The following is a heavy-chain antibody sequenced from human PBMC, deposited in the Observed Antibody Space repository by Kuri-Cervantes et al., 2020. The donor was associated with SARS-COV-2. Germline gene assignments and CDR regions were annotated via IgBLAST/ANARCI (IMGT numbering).Heavy chain of an antibody. CDR2: ISSSSSYI. Sequence: GGSLRLSCAASGFTFSSYSMNWVRQAPGKGLEWVSSISSSSSYIYYADSVKGRFTISRDNAKNSLYLQMNSLRAEDTAVYYCARVHYYDSSGSLYYYYGMDVWGQGTTVTVSS. CDR3: ARVHYYDSSGSLYYYYGMDV. V-gene: IGHV3-21*01. J-gene: IGHJ6*02. D-gene: IGHD3-22*01. CDR1: GFTFSSYS.